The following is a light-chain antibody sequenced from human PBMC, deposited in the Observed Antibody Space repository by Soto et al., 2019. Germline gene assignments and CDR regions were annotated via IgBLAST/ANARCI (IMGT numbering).Light chain of an antibody. CDR3: QVYGRAPWT. CDR1: QSVSSSY. Sequence: VLMQSQGTLSLSRREKGRLYCRASQSVSSSYLAWYQQKPGQAPRLLIYGASSRATGIPDRFSGSGSGTDFTLTISRLEPEDFAVYYCQVYGRAPWTFGQATKADI. CDR2: GAS. J-gene: IGKJ1*01. V-gene: IGKV3-20*01.